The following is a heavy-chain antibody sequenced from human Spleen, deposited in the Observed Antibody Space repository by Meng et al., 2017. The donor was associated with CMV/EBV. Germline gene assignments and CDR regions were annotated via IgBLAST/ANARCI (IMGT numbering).Heavy chain of an antibody. J-gene: IGHJ5*02. V-gene: IGHV4-39*07. D-gene: IGHD2/OR15-2a*01. CDR3: ARDGVRWRYFNWFDP. CDR1: CGSICSSSYY. CDR2: IYYSGST. Sequence: QLLRQESGRGRVMPSVTLSLTCTVSCGSICSSSYYWGWIRQPPGKGLEWIGSIYYSGSTYYNPSLKSRVTISVDTSKNQFSLKLSSVTAADTAVYYCARDGVRWRYFNWFDPWGQGTLVTVSS.